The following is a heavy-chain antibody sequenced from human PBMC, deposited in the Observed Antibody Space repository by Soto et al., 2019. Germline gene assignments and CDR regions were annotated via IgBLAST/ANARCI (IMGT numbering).Heavy chain of an antibody. D-gene: IGHD6-25*01. V-gene: IGHV4-30-2*01. CDR3: ARELSSGRFDP. CDR1: GGSFSGYY. CDR2: IYHSGST. Sequence: SETLSLTCAVYGGSFSGYYWSWIRQPPGKGLEWIGYIYHSGSTYYNPSLKSRVTISVDRSKSQFSLKLSSVTAADTAVYYCARELSSGRFDPWGQGTLVTVSS. J-gene: IGHJ5*02.